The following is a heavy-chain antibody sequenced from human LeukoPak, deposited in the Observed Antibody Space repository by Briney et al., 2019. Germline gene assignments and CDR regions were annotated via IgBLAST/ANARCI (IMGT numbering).Heavy chain of an antibody. CDR2: INPSGGST. Sequence: ASVKVSCKASGYTFTSYYMHWVRQAPGQGLEWMGIINPSGGSTSYAQKFQGRVTMTRDTSTSTVYMELSSLRSEDTAVYYCARGGGFLGELSFDWFDPWGQGTLVTVSS. CDR1: GYTFTSYY. CDR3: ARGGGFLGELSFDWFDP. D-gene: IGHD3-16*02. J-gene: IGHJ5*02. V-gene: IGHV1-46*01.